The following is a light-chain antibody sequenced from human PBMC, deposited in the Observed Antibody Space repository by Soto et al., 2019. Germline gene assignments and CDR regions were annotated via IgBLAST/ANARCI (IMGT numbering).Light chain of an antibody. CDR2: EVS. J-gene: IGLJ1*01. CDR3: SSYTSSNTLYV. Sequence: QSALTQPASVSGSPGQSITISCTGTSSDVGGYTYVSWYQQHPGKAPKLMIYEVSNRPSGVSNRFSGSKPGNTASLTISGLQAEDEADYYCSSYTSSNTLYVFGTGTKVTVL. V-gene: IGLV2-14*01. CDR1: SSDVGGYTY.